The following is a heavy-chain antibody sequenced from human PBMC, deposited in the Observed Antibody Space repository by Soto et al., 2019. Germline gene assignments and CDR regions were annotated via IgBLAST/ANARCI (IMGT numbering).Heavy chain of an antibody. D-gene: IGHD6-19*01. V-gene: IGHV3-23*01. Sequence: GGSLRLSCAASGFTFSSYAMSWVRQAPGKGLEWVSAISGSGGSTYYADSVKGRFTISRDNSKNTLYLQMNSLRAEDTAVYYCAKAAPPDQWLPPLHWYFDLWGRGTLVTVSS. CDR3: AKAAPPDQWLPPLHWYFDL. CDR2: ISGSGGST. J-gene: IGHJ2*01. CDR1: GFTFSSYA.